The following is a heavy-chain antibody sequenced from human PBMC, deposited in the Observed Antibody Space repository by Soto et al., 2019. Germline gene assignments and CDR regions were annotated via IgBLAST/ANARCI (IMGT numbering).Heavy chain of an antibody. CDR2: ISSNGGST. J-gene: IGHJ2*01. CDR1: GFTFSSYG. CDR3: ARASYSGSYYHWYFDL. Sequence: EVQLVESGGGLVQPGGSLRLSCAASGFTFSSYGMHWVRQAPGKGLEFVSAISSNGGSTYYANSVKGRFTISRDNSKNTLYLQMGSLRAEDVAVYYCARASYSGSYYHWYFDLWGRGTLVTVSS. D-gene: IGHD1-26*01. V-gene: IGHV3-64*01.